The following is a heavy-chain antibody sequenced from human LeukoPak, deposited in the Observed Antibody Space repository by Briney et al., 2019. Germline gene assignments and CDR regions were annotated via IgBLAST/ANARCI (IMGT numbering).Heavy chain of an antibody. CDR1: GYTLTSYD. CDR3: ARTKVGALTS. Sequence: ASVKVSSKASGYTLTSYDINWVRHTTGQELEWMGWMNPNRGNTDYAQKFQHRVTLTRNTSINTAYMELSSLRSEDTPVYYRARTKVGALTSWGQGTLVTVSS. V-gene: IGHV1-8*02. D-gene: IGHD1-26*01. CDR2: MNPNRGNT. J-gene: IGHJ5*02.